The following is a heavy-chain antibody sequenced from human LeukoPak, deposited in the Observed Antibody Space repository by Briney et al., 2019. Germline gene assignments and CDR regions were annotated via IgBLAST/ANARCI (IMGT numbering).Heavy chain of an antibody. Sequence: SETLSLTCAVSGGSISSSNWWSWVRQPPGKGLEWIGEIYHSGSTNYNPSLKNRVTISVDKSKNQFSLKLSSVTAADTAVYYCARVYGSGSYYPLPLGYWGQGTLVTVSS. CDR3: ARVYGSGSYYPLPLGY. CDR2: IYHSGST. V-gene: IGHV4-4*02. CDR1: GGSISSSNW. J-gene: IGHJ4*02. D-gene: IGHD3-10*01.